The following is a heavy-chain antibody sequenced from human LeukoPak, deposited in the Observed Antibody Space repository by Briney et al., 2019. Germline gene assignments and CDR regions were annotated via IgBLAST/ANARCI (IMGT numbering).Heavy chain of an antibody. Sequence: GGSLRLSCAASGFTFSTYGLHWVRQAPGKGLEWVALISYDGGNKNYISSVKGRFTISRDNSRNTLYLQMNSLRAEDTAVYYCALQSDAFDTWGQGTMVTVSS. J-gene: IGHJ3*02. CDR3: ALQSDAFDT. CDR2: ISYDGGNK. V-gene: IGHV3-30*03. D-gene: IGHD5-24*01. CDR1: GFTFSTYG.